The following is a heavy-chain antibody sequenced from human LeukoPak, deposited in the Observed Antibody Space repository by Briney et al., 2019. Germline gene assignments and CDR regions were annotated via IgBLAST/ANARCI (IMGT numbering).Heavy chain of an antibody. CDR3: ARDIDRVFNWFDP. V-gene: IGHV1-3*01. CDR2: INPGNGNT. CDR1: GYTFTNYI. D-gene: IGHD6-13*01. Sequence: ALVKVSCKASGYTFTNYIIHWVRQAPGQRLEWMGWINPGNGNTKYPQNFQGRVTITTDTSASTAYMELSSLRFEDTAVYYCARDIDRVFNWFDPWGQGTQVTVSS. J-gene: IGHJ5*02.